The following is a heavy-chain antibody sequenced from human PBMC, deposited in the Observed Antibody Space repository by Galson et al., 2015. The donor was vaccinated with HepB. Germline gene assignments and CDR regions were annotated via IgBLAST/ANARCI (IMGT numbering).Heavy chain of an antibody. CDR2: ISGSGGGT. D-gene: IGHD6-19*01. CDR3: AKTYNSDWYEFDY. V-gene: IGHV3-23*01. Sequence: SLRLSCAASGFTFSGSAMHWVRQAPGKGLEWVSAISGSGGGTYYADSVKGRFTISRDNSKNTLRLQMNSLRAEDTAIYYCAKTYNSDWYEFDYWGQGTLVTVSS. J-gene: IGHJ4*02. CDR1: GFTFSGSA.